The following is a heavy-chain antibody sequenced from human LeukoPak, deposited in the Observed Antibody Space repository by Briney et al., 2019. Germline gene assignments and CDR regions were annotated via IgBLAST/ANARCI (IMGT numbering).Heavy chain of an antibody. CDR3: AKNNADGSSWCDY. CDR1: GFTFSSYG. CDR2: ISGSGGST. Sequence: PGGSLRLSCAASGFTFSSYGMHWVRQAPGKGLEWVSAISGSGGSTYYADSVKGRFTISRDNSKNTLYLQMNSLRAEDTAVYYCAKNNADGSSWCDYWGQGTLVTVSS. D-gene: IGHD6-13*01. J-gene: IGHJ4*02. V-gene: IGHV3-23*01.